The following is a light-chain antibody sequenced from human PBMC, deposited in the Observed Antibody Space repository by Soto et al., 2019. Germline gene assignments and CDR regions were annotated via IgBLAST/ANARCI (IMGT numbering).Light chain of an antibody. J-gene: IGKJ1*01. CDR1: QSISNW. V-gene: IGKV1-5*03. Sequence: QMTQSASTLSASVGDRVIITCRASQSISNWLAWYQQKPGKAPKLLIYKASRLESGVPSRFGGSGSGTEFTLTISSLQPEDFATYYCLQSNSYWTFGQGTKVDIK. CDR2: KAS. CDR3: LQSNSYWT.